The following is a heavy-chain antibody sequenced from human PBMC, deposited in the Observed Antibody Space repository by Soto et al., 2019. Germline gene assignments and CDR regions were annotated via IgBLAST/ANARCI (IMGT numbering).Heavy chain of an antibody. CDR2: FDPEDGET. CDR1: GYTLTELS. V-gene: IGHV1-24*01. J-gene: IGHJ4*02. CDR3: ATLEDLGYCSSTSCYYAY. D-gene: IGHD2-2*01. Sequence: ASVKVSCKVSGYTLTELSMHWVRQAPGKGLEWMGGFDPEDGETIYAQKFQGRVTMTEDTSTDTAYMELSSLRSEDTAVYYCATLEDLGYCSSTSCYYAYWGQGTLVTV.